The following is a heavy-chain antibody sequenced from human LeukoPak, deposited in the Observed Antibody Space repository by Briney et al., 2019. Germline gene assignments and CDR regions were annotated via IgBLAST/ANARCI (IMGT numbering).Heavy chain of an antibody. Sequence: GGSPRLSCAASGFTFSGFAMRWVRQAPGKGLEWVSVISVSVGDTPYAGSVKGRFTISRDNTKTTQNLQKNSLRAEDTAIYYCAKRPAVTMLILAPDNWFDPWGQGALVTVSS. V-gene: IGHV3-23*01. J-gene: IGHJ5*02. CDR2: ISVSVGDT. CDR3: AKRPAVTMLILAPDNWFDP. CDR1: GFTFSGFA. D-gene: IGHD3-10*01.